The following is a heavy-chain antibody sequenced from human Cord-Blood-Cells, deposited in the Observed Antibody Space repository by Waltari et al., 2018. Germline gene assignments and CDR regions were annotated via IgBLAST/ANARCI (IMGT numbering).Heavy chain of an antibody. Sequence: QVQLVESGGGVVQPGRSLRLSCAAPGFTFSSYAMHWVRQAPGKGLEGVAVISYDGSNKYYADSVKGRFTISRDNSKNTLYLQMNSLRAEDTAVYYCANRNFDYWGQGTLVTVSS. CDR2: ISYDGSNK. J-gene: IGHJ4*02. CDR3: ANRNFDY. CDR1: GFTFSSYA. V-gene: IGHV3-30-3*01.